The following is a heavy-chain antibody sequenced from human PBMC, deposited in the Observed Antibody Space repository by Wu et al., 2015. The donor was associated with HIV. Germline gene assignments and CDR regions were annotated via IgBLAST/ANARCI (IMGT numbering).Heavy chain of an antibody. Sequence: QVQLVQSGPEVKKPGASVKVSCKTSPYSFTNYGIAWVRQAPGQGLEWMGWISALTGNTNSAQKFQGRVTLTKDTSTTTAYMELRSLRSDDTAVYYCVRGDKMMGDAFDIWGQGTMVTVSS. CDR2: ISALTGNT. V-gene: IGHV1-18*01. D-gene: IGHD3-16*01. J-gene: IGHJ3*02. CDR3: VRGDKMMGDAFDI. CDR1: PYSFTNYG.